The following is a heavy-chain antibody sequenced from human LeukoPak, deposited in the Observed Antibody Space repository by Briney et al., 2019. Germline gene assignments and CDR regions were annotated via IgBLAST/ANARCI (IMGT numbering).Heavy chain of an antibody. Sequence: GRSLRLSCAASGFTFDDYAMHWVRQAPGKGLEWVSGISWNSGSIGYADSVKGRFTISRDNAKNSLYLQMNSLRAEDTAVYYCARDQWLQSDYYMDVWGKGTTVTVSS. CDR1: GFTFDDYA. D-gene: IGHD5-18*01. CDR2: ISWNSGSI. V-gene: IGHV3-9*01. J-gene: IGHJ6*03. CDR3: ARDQWLQSDYYMDV.